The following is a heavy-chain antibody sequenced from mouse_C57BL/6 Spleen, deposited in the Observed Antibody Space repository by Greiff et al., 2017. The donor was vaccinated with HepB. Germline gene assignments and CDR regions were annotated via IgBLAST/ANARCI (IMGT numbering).Heavy chain of an antibody. Sequence: VKLQQSGAELARPGASVKMSCKASGYTFTSYTMHWVKQRPGQGLEWIGVINPSSGYTKYNQKFKDKATLTADKSSSTAYMQLSSLTSEDSAVYYCARLMGTTYWYRDVWGTGTTVTVAS. CDR3: ARLMGTTYWYRDV. CDR2: INPSSGYT. J-gene: IGHJ1*03. V-gene: IGHV1-4*01. D-gene: IGHD2-2*01. CDR1: GYTFTSYT.